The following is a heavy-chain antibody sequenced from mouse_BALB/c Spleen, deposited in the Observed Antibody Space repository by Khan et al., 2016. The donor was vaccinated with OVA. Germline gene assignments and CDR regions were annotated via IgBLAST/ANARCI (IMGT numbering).Heavy chain of an antibody. CDR2: MIYSGNT. D-gene: IGHD2-14*01. CDR1: GDSITSGY. V-gene: IGHV3-8*02. CDR3: ASSTYRYAFAY. J-gene: IGHJ3*01. Sequence: EVQLQESGSSLVKPSQTLSLTCSVTGDSITSGYWSWIRQFPGNKLEYMGYMIYSGNTYYNPSLKSRISITRHPSKNQYYLQLNSVTTEDTSTYYGASSTYRYAFAYWGQGTLVTVSA.